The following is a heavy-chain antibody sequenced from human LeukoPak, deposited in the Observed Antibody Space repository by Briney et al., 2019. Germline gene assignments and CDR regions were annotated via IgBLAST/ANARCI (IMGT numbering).Heavy chain of an antibody. CDR3: ARDANHEGYYYMDV. Sequence: GGSLRLSCAASGFTFSSYAMHWVRQAPGKGLEWVAVISYDGSNKYYADSVKGRFTISRDNSKNTLYLQMNSLRAEDTAVYYCARDANHEGYYYMDVWGKGTTVTVSS. CDR1: GFTFSSYA. J-gene: IGHJ6*03. D-gene: IGHD1-14*01. V-gene: IGHV3-30-3*01. CDR2: ISYDGSNK.